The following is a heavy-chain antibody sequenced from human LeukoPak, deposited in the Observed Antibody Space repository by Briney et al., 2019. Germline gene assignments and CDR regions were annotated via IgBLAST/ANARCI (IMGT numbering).Heavy chain of an antibody. CDR1: GGFISSYY. CDR2: IYYSGST. V-gene: IGHV4-59*01. CDR3: ARDIAAAGYFDY. D-gene: IGHD6-13*01. Sequence: SETLSLTCTVSGGFISSYYWSWIRQPPGKGLEWIGYIYYSGSTNYNPSLKSRVTISVDTSKNQFSLKLSSVTAADTAVYYCARDIAAAGYFDYWGQGTLVTVSS. J-gene: IGHJ4*02.